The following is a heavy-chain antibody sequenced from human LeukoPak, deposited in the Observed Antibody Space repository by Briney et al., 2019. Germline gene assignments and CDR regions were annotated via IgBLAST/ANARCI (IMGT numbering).Heavy chain of an antibody. V-gene: IGHV1-2*02. CDR3: ASAYTAMVTSYYYYYYYMDV. J-gene: IGHJ6*03. CDR2: INPNSGGT. Sequence: ASVKVSCKASGYTFTGYYMHWVRQAPGQGLEWMGWINPNSGGTNYAQKFQGRVTMTRDTSISTAYMELSRLRSDDTAVYYCASAYTAMVTSYYYYYYYMDVWGKGTTVTVSS. CDR1: GYTFTGYY. D-gene: IGHD5-18*01.